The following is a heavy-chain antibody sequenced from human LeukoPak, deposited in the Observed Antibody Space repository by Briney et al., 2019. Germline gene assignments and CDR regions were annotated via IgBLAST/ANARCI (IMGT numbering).Heavy chain of an antibody. V-gene: IGHV1-69*13. D-gene: IGHD3-10*01. CDR1: GGTFSSYA. J-gene: IGHJ4*02. CDR2: IIPIFGTA. Sequence: SVKVSCKASGGTFSSYAISWVRQAPGQGLEWMGGIIPIFGTANYAQKFQGRVTITADESTSTAYMELSSLRSEDTAVYYCARDLMVRGVLDYWGQGTLVTVSS. CDR3: ARDLMVRGVLDY.